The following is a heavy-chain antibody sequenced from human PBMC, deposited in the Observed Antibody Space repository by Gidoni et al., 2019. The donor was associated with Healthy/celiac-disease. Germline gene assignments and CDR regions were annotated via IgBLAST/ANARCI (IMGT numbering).Heavy chain of an antibody. J-gene: IGHJ6*02. D-gene: IGHD4-17*01. CDR2: IDYSGST. CDR3: ARYGLLYDYGMDV. CDR1: GGSISSSSYY. V-gene: IGHV4-39*07. Sequence: QLQLQESGPVLLKPSEPLSLPCTVSGGSISSSSYYWGWIRQPPGKGLEWIGSIDYSGSTYYNPSLKSRVTISGDTSKNQFSRKLSSVTAADTAVYYCARYGLLYDYGMDVWGQGTTVTVSS.